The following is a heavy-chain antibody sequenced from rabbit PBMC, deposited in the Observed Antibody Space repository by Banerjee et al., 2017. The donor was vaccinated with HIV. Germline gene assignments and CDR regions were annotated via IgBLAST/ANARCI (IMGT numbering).Heavy chain of an antibody. Sequence: QQQLEESGGGLVKPGGTLTLTCKASGIDFSSYYYMCWVSQAPGKGLEWIACIDASSGNTVYATWAKGRFTISKTSWTTVTLQMTSLTASDTATYFCAGGYGTYDRYGMDLWGPGTLVTVS. V-gene: IGHV1S45*01. CDR3: AGGYGTYDRYGMDL. J-gene: IGHJ6*01. CDR1: GIDFSSYYY. D-gene: IGHD6-1*01. CDR2: IDASSGNT.